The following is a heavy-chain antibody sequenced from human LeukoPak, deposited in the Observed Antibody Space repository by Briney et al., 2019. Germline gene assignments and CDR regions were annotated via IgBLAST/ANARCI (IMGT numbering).Heavy chain of an antibody. V-gene: IGHV1-2*02. CDR3: AREDTAQMNTDAFDI. D-gene: IGHD1/OR15-1a*01. CDR1: GYTFTGYY. CDR2: INPNSGGT. Sequence: GASVKVSCKASGYTFTGYYMHWVRQAPGQGLEWMGWINPNSGGTNYAQKFQGRVTMTRDTSISTAYMELSRLRSDDTAVYYCAREDTAQMNTDAFDIWGQGTMVTVSS. J-gene: IGHJ3*02.